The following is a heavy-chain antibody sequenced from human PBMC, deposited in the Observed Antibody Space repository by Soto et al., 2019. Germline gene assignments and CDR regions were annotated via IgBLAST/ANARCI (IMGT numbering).Heavy chain of an antibody. D-gene: IGHD2-15*01. J-gene: IGHJ6*04. CDR1: GYSFTSYG. V-gene: IGHV1-18*01. CDR3: ARVRAELGYCSGGSCLPYYYGMDV. Sequence: GASVKVSCKAAGYSFTSYGISWVRQAPGQGQERKGWMGTYNGNTDYGQKFQGRVTMTTETPTSTAYMELRSLRSDDTAVYYCARVRAELGYCSGGSCLPYYYGMDVWGKGTTVTVSS. CDR2: MGTYNGNT.